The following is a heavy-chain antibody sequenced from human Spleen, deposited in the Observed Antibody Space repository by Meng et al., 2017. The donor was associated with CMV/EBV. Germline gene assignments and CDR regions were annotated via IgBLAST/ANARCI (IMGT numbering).Heavy chain of an antibody. Sequence: SETLSLTCTGGSISRSSYYWGWIRQPPGKGLEWIGSISYTGSTYYNPSLKSRVTISVDTSKHQLSLRLGSVTAADTAVYYCARVTNLISTIFGVVTPAGGLFDPWGQGTLVTVSS. V-gene: IGHV4-39*07. CDR3: ARVTNLISTIFGVVTPAGGLFDP. J-gene: IGHJ5*02. D-gene: IGHD3-3*01. CDR1: GSISRSSYY. CDR2: ISYTGST.